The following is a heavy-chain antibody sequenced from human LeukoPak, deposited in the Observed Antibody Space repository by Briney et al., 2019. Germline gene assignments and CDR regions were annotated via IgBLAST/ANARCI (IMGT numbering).Heavy chain of an antibody. Sequence: GGSLRLSCAASGFTFSSYGMHWVRQAAGKGLEWVAVISYDGSNKYYADSVKGRFTISRDNSKNTLYLQMNSLRAEDTAVYYCARLRSGYYSYWGQGTLVTVSS. CDR1: GFTFSSYG. D-gene: IGHD3-3*01. CDR3: ARLRSGYYSY. CDR2: ISYDGSNK. V-gene: IGHV3-30*03. J-gene: IGHJ4*02.